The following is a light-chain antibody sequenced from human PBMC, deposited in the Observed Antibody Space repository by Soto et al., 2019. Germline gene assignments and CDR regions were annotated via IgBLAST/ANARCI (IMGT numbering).Light chain of an antibody. CDR3: QQRNIWPPVT. CDR1: PSVTNY. V-gene: IGKV3-11*01. J-gene: IGKJ5*01. CDR2: GAV. Sequence: IVLTQSPATLSLSPGETATLSCRASPSVTNYLAWYQQKPGQPPTLLLYGAVNRAAGIPARFSGSGSGTDFTLTISSLEPEDSAVYYCQQRNIWPPVTFGQGTRLEIK.